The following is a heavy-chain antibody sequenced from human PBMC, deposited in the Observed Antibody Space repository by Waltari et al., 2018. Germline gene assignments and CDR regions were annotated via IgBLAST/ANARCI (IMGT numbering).Heavy chain of an antibody. CDR1: GYTFTGYY. CDR2: INPNSGGT. V-gene: IGHV1-2*02. CDR3: ARESVGDDCSGGSCYSVWFDP. D-gene: IGHD2-15*01. J-gene: IGHJ5*02. Sequence: QVQLVQSGAEVKKPGASVKVSCKASGYTFTGYYMHWVRQAPGPGLEWMGWINPNSGGTNYAQKFQGRVTMTRDTSISTAYMELSRLRSDDTAVYYCARESVGDDCSGGSCYSVWFDPWGQGTLVTVSS.